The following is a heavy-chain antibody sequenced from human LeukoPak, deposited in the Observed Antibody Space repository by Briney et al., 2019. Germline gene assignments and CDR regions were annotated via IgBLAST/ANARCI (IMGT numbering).Heavy chain of an antibody. CDR2: ISRGGSPI. CDR1: GFTFSSYE. J-gene: IGHJ4*02. Sequence: GGSLRLSCAASGFTFSSYEMNWVRQAPGKGLEWVSSISRGGSPIYCADSVKGRFTTSRDNAKKSLFLQMNSLRAEDTAVYYCTRVSWRGEIYWGQGTLVSVSS. V-gene: IGHV3-48*03. CDR3: TRVSWRGEIY. D-gene: IGHD3-3*01.